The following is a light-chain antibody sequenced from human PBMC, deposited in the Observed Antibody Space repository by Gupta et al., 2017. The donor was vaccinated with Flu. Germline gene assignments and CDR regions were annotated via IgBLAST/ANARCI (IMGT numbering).Light chain of an antibody. Sequence: EIVLTQSPATLSASPGERATLSCRASQSVATNLAWYQHKPGQAPRLLIYGASTRATGIPARFSGSGSGTDLTLTISSLQSEDFAAYYCQQYNNWPWTFGQGTKVEIK. CDR2: GAS. J-gene: IGKJ1*01. V-gene: IGKV3-15*01. CDR3: QQYNNWPWT. CDR1: QSVATN.